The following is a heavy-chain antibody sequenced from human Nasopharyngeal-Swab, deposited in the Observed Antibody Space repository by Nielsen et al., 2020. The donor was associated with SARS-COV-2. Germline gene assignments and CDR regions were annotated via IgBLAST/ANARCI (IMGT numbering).Heavy chain of an antibody. CDR3: ARADFWSGYCDY. CDR1: GSTFGDYA. V-gene: IGHV3-49*04. J-gene: IGHJ4*02. D-gene: IGHD3-3*01. Sequence: GRSLRPSCTASGSTFGDYAMSWVRQAPGKGLEWGGFIISNAYAGTTESAASVKGRFPIPRDDPTSIAYLQMNSLKTEEKAVYYCARADFWSGYCDYWGQGTLVTVSS. CDR2: IISNAYAGTT.